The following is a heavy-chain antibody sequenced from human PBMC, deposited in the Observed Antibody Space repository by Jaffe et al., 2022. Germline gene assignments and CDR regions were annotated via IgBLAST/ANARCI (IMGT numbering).Heavy chain of an antibody. CDR2: ISGSGGST. CDR1: GFTFSSYA. J-gene: IGHJ4*02. CDR3: AKDTIPDFWSGYSCYFDY. Sequence: EVQLLESGGGLVQPGGSLRLSCAASGFTFSSYAMSWVRQAPGKGLEWVSAISGSGGSTYYADSVKGRFTISRDNSKNTLYLQMNSLRAEDTAVYYCAKDTIPDFWSGYSCYFDYWGQGTLVTVSS. D-gene: IGHD3-3*01. V-gene: IGHV3-23*01.